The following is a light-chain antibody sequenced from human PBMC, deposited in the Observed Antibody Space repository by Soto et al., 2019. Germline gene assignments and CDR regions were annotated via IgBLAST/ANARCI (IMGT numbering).Light chain of an antibody. V-gene: IGKV1-5*03. CDR3: QQHNSYSWK. Sequence: DIQMTQSPSTLSLSLGDRVAITCLASQTISSWLAWYQQKPGKAPKLLIYKASTLKSGVPSRFSGSGSGTEFTLTISSLQPDDFATYYCQQHNSYSWKFGQGTKGDIK. CDR1: QTISSW. J-gene: IGKJ1*01. CDR2: KAS.